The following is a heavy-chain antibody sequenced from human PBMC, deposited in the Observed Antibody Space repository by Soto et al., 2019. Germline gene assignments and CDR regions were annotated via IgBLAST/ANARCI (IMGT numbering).Heavy chain of an antibody. V-gene: IGHV5-51*01. CDR2: IFPRDSNT. J-gene: IGHJ3*02. Sequence: EVQLVQSGAEVKKPGESLKISCKGSGYSFTNYWIGWVRQMPGKGLEWMGIIFPRDSNTKYSPSFQGQVTISADKSIRXXYXQXXSLKASDTAMYYCARHLHYYHSSAYPWEKEGAFDIWGQGTMVTVSS. CDR3: ARHLHYYHSSAYPWEKEGAFDI. CDR1: GYSFTNYW. D-gene: IGHD3-22*01.